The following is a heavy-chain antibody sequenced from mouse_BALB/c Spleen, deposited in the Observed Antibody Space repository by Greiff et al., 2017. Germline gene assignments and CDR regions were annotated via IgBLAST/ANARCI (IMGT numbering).Heavy chain of an antibody. CDR3: ARRYGSSFDY. J-gene: IGHJ2*01. D-gene: IGHD1-1*01. V-gene: IGHV1-18*01. CDR1: GYTFTDHN. Sequence: DVKLQESGPELVKPGASVKIPCKASGYTFTDHNMDWVKQSHGKSLEWIGDINPNNGGTIYNQKFKGKATLTVDKSSSTAYMELRSLTSEDTAVYYCARRYGSSFDYWGQGTTLTVSS. CDR2: INPNNGGT.